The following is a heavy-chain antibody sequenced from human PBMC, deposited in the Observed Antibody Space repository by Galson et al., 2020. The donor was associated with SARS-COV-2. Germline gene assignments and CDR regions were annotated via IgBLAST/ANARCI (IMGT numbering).Heavy chain of an antibody. CDR2: IKQDGSEK. V-gene: IGHV3-7*01. J-gene: IGHJ3*02. CDR3: ASRSRGVLGAFDI. Sequence: GGSLRLSCAASGFTFSSYWMSWVRQAPGKGLEWVANIKQDGSEKYYVDSVKGRFTISRDNAKNSLYLQMNSLRAEDTAVYYCASRSRGVLGAFDIWGQGTMVTVSS. CDR1: GFTFSSYW. D-gene: IGHD3-10*01.